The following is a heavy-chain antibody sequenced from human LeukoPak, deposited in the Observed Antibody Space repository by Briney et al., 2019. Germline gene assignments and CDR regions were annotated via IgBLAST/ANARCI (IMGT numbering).Heavy chain of an antibody. D-gene: IGHD2-2*01. J-gene: IGHJ5*02. CDR2: ISGSGYDT. CDR3: ARGLGYCRSTTCHNWFDP. CDR1: GFTLSDHY. V-gene: IGHV3-23*01. Sequence: GGSLRLSCAASGFTLSDHYMDWVRQAPGKGPEWVSTISGSGYDTYYADSVKGRFSVSRDNSKNTLYLLMNTLRTEDTAIYYCARGLGYCRSTTCHNWFDPWGQGTLVTVSS.